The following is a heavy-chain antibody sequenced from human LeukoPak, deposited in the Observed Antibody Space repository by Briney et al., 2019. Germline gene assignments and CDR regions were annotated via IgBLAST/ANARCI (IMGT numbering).Heavy chain of an antibody. Sequence: GRSLRLSCAAPGFTFSSYAMHWVRQAPGKGLEWVAVISYDGSNKYYADSVKGRFTISRDNSKNTLYLQMNSLRAEDTAVYYCASGITYYYDSSGYGDYWGQGTLVTVSS. V-gene: IGHV3-30-3*01. CDR2: ISYDGSNK. J-gene: IGHJ4*02. D-gene: IGHD3-22*01. CDR1: GFTFSSYA. CDR3: ASGITYYYDSSGYGDY.